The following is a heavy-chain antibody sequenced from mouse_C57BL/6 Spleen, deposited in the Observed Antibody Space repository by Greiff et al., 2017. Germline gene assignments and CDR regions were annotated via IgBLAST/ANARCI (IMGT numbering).Heavy chain of an antibody. CDR1: GYTFTDYE. Sequence: SGAELVRPGASVTLSCKASGYTFTDYEMHWVKQTPVHGLEWIGAIDPETGGPAYNQKFKGKAILTADKSSSTAYMELRSLTSEDSAVYYCTRNYGSSYDYYAMDYWGQGTSVTVSS. J-gene: IGHJ4*01. CDR3: TRNYGSSYDYYAMDY. CDR2: IDPETGGP. V-gene: IGHV1-15*01. D-gene: IGHD1-1*01.